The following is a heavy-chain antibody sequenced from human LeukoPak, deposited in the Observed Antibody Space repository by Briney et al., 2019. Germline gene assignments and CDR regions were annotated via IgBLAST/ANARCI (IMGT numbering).Heavy chain of an antibody. J-gene: IGHJ5*02. CDR3: ARGGYCSSTSCPNWFDP. V-gene: IGHV1-46*01. CDR2: INPSGGST. D-gene: IGHD2-2*01. CDR1: GYTFTSYY. Sequence: PKASVKVSCKASGYTFTSYYMHWVRQAPGQGLEWMGIINPSGGSTSYAQKFQGRVTMTRDTSTSTVYMELSSLRSEDTAVYYCARGGYCSSTSCPNWFDPWGQGTLVTVSS.